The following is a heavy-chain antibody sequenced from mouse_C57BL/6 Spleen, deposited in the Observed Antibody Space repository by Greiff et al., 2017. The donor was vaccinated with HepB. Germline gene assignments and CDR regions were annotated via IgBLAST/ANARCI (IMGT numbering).Heavy chain of an antibody. V-gene: IGHV5-16*01. J-gene: IGHJ1*03. CDR3: ARGLTGTRGAYWYFDV. Sequence: EVKVVESEGGLVQPGSSMKLSCTASGFTFSDYYMAWVRQVPEKGLEWVANINYDGSSTYYLDSLKSRFIISRDNAKNILYLQMSSLKSEDTATYYCARGLTGTRGAYWYFDVWGTGTTVTVSS. CDR1: GFTFSDYY. D-gene: IGHD4-1*01. CDR2: INYDGSST.